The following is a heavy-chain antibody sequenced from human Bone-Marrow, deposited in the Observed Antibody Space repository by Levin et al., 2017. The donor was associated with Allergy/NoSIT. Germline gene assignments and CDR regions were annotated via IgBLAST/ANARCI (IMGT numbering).Heavy chain of an antibody. V-gene: IGHV3-49*04. CDR1: GFTFGDYA. CDR2: IRSKAYGGTT. Sequence: GGSLRLSCTASGFTFGDYAMSWVRQAPGKGLEWVGFIRSKAYGGTTEYAASVKGRFTISRDDSKSIAYLQMNSLKTEDTAVYYCTRDEWELTSFDYWGQGTLVTVSS. D-gene: IGHD1-26*01. J-gene: IGHJ4*02. CDR3: TRDEWELTSFDY.